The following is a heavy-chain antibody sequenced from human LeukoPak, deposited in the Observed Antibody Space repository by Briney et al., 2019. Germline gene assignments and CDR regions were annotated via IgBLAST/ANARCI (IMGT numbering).Heavy chain of an antibody. V-gene: IGHV3-21*04. CDR2: ISSFGSYI. Sequence: GGSLRLSCAASRFTFSSYSMNWVRQAPGKGLEWVSSISSFGSYIYYADSVKGRFTISRDNAKHSLYLQMNSLRVEDTAVYYCASILLRYVYDYWGQGTLVTVSS. CDR1: RFTFSSYS. J-gene: IGHJ4*02. D-gene: IGHD3-10*01. CDR3: ASILLRYVYDY.